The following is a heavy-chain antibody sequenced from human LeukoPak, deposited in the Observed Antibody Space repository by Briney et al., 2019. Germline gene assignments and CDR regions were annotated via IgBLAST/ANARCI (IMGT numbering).Heavy chain of an antibody. V-gene: IGHV3-48*03. D-gene: IGHD2-21*02. CDR2: TSDSDGSI. CDR3: ARDRAYCGGDCYSGYFDS. Sequence: PGGSLRLSCATSGFAFSRYEMNWVRQAPGKGLEWISYTSDSDGSIYYADSVKGRFTISRDNAKNSLYLQMNSLRVEDTAVYYCARDRAYCGGDCYSGYFDSWGHGTLVTVSS. CDR1: GFAFSRYE. J-gene: IGHJ4*01.